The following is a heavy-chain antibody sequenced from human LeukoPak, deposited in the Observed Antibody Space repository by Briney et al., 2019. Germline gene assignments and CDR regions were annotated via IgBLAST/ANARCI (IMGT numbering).Heavy chain of an antibody. J-gene: IGHJ4*02. V-gene: IGHV4-59*11. CDR1: GGSINSHY. CDR3: ATRPAGSTWYGVFDY. Sequence: SETLSLTCSVFGGSINSHYWSWIRQPPGKGLEWIGYVFNGGNTNYNPSLKSRVTMSVDTSRDQFSLRLSSVTAADTAIYYCATRPAGSTWYGVFDYWSQGTLVTVSS. CDR2: VFNGGNT. D-gene: IGHD6-13*01.